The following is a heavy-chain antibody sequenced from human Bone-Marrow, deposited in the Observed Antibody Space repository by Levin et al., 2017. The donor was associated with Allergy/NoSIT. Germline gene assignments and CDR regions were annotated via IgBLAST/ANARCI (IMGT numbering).Heavy chain of an antibody. V-gene: IGHV1-2*02. CDR2: INANSGGI. Sequence: ASVKVSCKASGYTFTDYHIQWVRQAPGQGLEWMGSINANSGGINSAQNFRGRVTMTRDTSISTAYMQMSRLTSDDTAVYYWVHELTGTGGFEFWGPGTLVTVSS. J-gene: IGHJ4*02. CDR3: VHELTGTGGFEF. CDR1: GYTFTDYH. D-gene: IGHD3-9*01.